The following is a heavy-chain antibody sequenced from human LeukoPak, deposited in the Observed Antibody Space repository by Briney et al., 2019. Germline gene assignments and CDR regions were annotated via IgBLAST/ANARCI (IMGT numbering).Heavy chain of an antibody. CDR2: IHYRGST. V-gene: IGHV4-34*01. CDR1: GGSFSGYC. J-gene: IGHJ2*01. CDR3: ARGILGSYYFDL. D-gene: IGHD3-16*01. Sequence: SETLSLTCAVSGGSFSGYCWSWIRQPPGKGLEWIAEIHYRGSTSYKPSLRSRVTISGDTSKNQFSLKVTSVTAADTAVYYCARGILGSYYFDLWGRGTLVTVSS.